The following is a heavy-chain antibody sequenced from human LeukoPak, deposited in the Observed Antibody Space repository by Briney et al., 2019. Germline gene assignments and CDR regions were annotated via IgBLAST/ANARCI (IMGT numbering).Heavy chain of an antibody. CDR2: MNPNSGNT. J-gene: IGHJ2*01. V-gene: IGHV1-8*01. CDR3: ARDPRDGYNWFHPDTQNWYFDL. CDR1: GYTFTSYD. D-gene: IGHD5-24*01. Sequence: GASVKVSCKASGYTFTSYDINWVRQATGQGLEWMGWMNPNSGNTGYAQKFQGRVTMTRNTSISTAYMELSSLRSEDTAVYYCARDPRDGYNWFHPDTQNWYFDLWGRGTLVTVSS.